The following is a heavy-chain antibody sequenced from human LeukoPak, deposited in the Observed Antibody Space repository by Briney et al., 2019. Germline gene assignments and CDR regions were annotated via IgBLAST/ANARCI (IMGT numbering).Heavy chain of an antibody. Sequence: KPSETLSLTCAVYGGSFSGYYWSWIRQPPGKGLEWIGEINHSGSTNYNPSLKSRVTISVDTSKNQFSLTLSSVTAADTAVYYCARGRSTMWYPHPNGQYFQHWGQGTLVTVCS. D-gene: IGHD2-15*01. CDR2: INHSGST. CDR1: GGSFSGYY. V-gene: IGHV4-34*01. J-gene: IGHJ1*01. CDR3: ARGRSTMWYPHPNGQYFQH.